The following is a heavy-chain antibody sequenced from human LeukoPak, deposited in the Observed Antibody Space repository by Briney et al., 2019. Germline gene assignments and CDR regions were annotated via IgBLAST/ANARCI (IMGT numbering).Heavy chain of an antibody. D-gene: IGHD3-10*01. Sequence: ASVKVSCKASGGTFSSYAISWVRQAPGQGLEWMGGFDPEDGETIYAQKFQGRVTMTEDTSTDTAYMELSSLRSEDTAVHYCATGLWFGDYWGQGTLVTVSS. J-gene: IGHJ4*02. CDR3: ATGLWFGDY. V-gene: IGHV1-24*01. CDR1: GGTFSSYA. CDR2: FDPEDGET.